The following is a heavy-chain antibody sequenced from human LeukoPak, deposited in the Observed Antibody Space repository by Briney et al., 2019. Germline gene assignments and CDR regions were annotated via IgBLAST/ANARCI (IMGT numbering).Heavy chain of an antibody. V-gene: IGHV4-4*07. CDR2: IYTSGST. CDR1: GGSISSYY. CDR3: ARDLYDSGSYPLNWFDP. D-gene: IGHD3-10*01. J-gene: IGHJ5*02. Sequence: SETLFLTCTVSGGSISSYYWSWIRQPAGKGLEWIGRIYTSGSTNYNPSLKSRVTMSVDTSKNQFSLKLSSVTAADTAVYYCARDLYDSGSYPLNWFDPWGQGTLVTVSS.